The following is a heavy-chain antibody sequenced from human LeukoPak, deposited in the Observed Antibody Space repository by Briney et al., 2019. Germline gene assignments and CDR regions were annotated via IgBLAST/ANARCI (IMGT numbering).Heavy chain of an antibody. CDR3: ARVHRDGYNYYYYGMDV. V-gene: IGHV3-30-3*01. Sequence: SCKASGYTFTSYAMHWVRQAPGKGLEWVAVISYDGSNKYYADSVKGRFTISRDNSKNTLYLQMNSPRAEDTAVYYCARVHRDGYNYYYYGMDVWGQGTTVTVSS. CDR1: GYTFTSYA. D-gene: IGHD5-24*01. J-gene: IGHJ6*02. CDR2: ISYDGSNK.